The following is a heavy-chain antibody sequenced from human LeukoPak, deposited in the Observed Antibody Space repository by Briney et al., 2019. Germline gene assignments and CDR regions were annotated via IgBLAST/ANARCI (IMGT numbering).Heavy chain of an antibody. CDR2: MNPNSGNT. CDR3: ARGAPIVLMVYGDYYYYGMDV. J-gene: IGHJ6*02. V-gene: IGHV1-8*01. D-gene: IGHD2-8*01. CDR1: GYTFTSYD. Sequence: ASVKVSCKASGYTFTSYDINWVRQATGQGLEWMGWMNPNSGNTGYAQKFQGRVTMTRNTSMSTAYMELSSLRSEDTAVYYCARGAPIVLMVYGDYYYYGMDVWGQGTTVTVSS.